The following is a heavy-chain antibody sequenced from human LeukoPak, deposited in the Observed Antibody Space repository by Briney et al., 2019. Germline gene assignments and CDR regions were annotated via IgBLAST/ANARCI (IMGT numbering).Heavy chain of an antibody. CDR2: ISAYNGNT. J-gene: IGHJ3*01. D-gene: IGHD3-10*01. Sequence: ASVKVSCKASGYTFTGYYMHWVRQAPGQGLEWMGWISAYNGNTNYAQKLQGRVTMTTDTSTSTAYMELRSLRSDDTAVYYCARAMVPDLANDAFDVWGQGTKVTVSS. V-gene: IGHV1-18*04. CDR1: GYTFTGYY. CDR3: ARAMVPDLANDAFDV.